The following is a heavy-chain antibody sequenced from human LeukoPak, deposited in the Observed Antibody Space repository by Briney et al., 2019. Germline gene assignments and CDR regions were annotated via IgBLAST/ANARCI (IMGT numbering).Heavy chain of an antibody. CDR2: IYYRVTS. V-gene: IGHV4-59*01. D-gene: IGHD3-10*01. J-gene: IGHJ5*02. CDR1: GDSISTYY. Sequence: PSETLSLTCTVSGDSISTYYWSWIRQPPGKGLEWIGYIYYRVTSDYNPSLKSRVTMSVDMSTRQISLKLSSVTAADTAVYYCARLSITMVRGVGSNWFDPWGQGTLVTVSS. CDR3: ARLSITMVRGVGSNWFDP.